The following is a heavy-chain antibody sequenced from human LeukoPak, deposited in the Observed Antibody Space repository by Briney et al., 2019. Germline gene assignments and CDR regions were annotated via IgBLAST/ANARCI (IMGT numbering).Heavy chain of an antibody. V-gene: IGHV1-2*02. CDR1: GYTFPGYY. D-gene: IGHD6-6*01. CDR3: AREHSSSSGKVFDY. J-gene: IGHJ4*02. Sequence: ASVTVSCKASGYTFPGYYMHWVRQAPGQGLEWMGWINPNSGGTNYAQKFQGRVTMTRDTSISTAYMELSRLRSDDTAVYYCAREHSSSSGKVFDYWGQGTLVTVSS. CDR2: INPNSGGT.